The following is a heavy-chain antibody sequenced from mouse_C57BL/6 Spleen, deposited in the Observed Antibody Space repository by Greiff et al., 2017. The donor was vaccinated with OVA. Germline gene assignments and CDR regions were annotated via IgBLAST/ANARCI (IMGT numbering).Heavy chain of an antibody. CDR2: INPYNGGT. CDR1: GYTFTDYY. V-gene: IGHV1-19*01. J-gene: IGHJ2*01. D-gene: IGHD1-3*01. Sequence: EVQLQQSGPVLVKPGASVKMSCKASGYTFTDYYMNWVKQSHGKSLEWSGVINPYNGGTSYNQKFKGKATLTVDKSSSTAYIELNSLTSEDSAVYYCARSPLNSFDYWPRHHSHSLL. CDR3: ARSPLNSFDY.